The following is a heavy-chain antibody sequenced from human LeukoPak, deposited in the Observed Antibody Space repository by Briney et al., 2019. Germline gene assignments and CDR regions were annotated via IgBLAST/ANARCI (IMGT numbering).Heavy chain of an antibody. CDR1: GFTFSSYA. V-gene: IGHV3-30-3*01. CDR2: ISYDGSNK. CDR3: ARANWGPGDYYYGMDV. D-gene: IGHD7-27*01. J-gene: IGHJ6*02. Sequence: PGGSLRLSCAASGFTFSSYAMHWVRQAPGKGLEWVALISYDGSNKYYADSVKGRFTISRDNSKNTLYLQMNSLRAEDTTVYYCARANWGPGDYYYGMDVWGQGTTVTVSS.